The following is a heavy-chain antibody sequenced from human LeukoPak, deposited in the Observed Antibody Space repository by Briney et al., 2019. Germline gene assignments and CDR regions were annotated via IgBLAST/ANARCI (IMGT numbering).Heavy chain of an antibody. CDR3: ARDRSTVVTSYYFDY. Sequence: GALRLSCAASGFTFSSYSMNWVRQAPGKGLEWVSSISSSSSYIYYADSVKGRFTISRDNAKNSLYLQMNSLRAEDTAVYYCARDRSTVVTSYYFDYWGQGTLVTVSS. CDR1: GFTFSSYS. D-gene: IGHD4-23*01. J-gene: IGHJ4*02. V-gene: IGHV3-21*01. CDR2: ISSSSSYI.